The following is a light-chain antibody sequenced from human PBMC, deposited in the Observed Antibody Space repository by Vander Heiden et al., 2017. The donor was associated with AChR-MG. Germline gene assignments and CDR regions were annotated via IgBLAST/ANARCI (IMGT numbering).Light chain of an antibody. CDR1: QSLLNRSDNKNY. Sequence: DIVMTPSPASPAVSLGERATINCKSSQSLLNRSDNKNYLAWYQQKPGQPPKLLIYWASTRESGVPDRFSGSGSGTDFTLTISSLQAEDVAVYYCQQYYNTPLTFGEGTKVEIK. CDR2: WAS. J-gene: IGKJ4*01. V-gene: IGKV4-1*01. CDR3: QQYYNTPLT.